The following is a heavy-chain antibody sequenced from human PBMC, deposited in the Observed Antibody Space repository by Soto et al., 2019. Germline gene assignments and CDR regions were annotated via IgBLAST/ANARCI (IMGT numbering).Heavy chain of an antibody. CDR3: ARRDYDILTGSNWFDP. CDR1: GGSMSSSSYY. J-gene: IGHJ5*02. Sequence: SETLSLTCTVSGGSMSSSSYYWGWIRQPPGKGLEWIGSIYYSGSTYYNPSLKSRVTISVDTSKNQFSLKLSSVTAADTAVYYCARRDYDILTGSNWFDPWGQGTLVTVS. CDR2: IYYSGST. V-gene: IGHV4-39*01. D-gene: IGHD3-9*01.